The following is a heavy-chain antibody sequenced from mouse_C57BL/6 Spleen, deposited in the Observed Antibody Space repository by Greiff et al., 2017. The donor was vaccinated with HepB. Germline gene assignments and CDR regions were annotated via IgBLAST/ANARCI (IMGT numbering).Heavy chain of an antibody. V-gene: IGHV5-17*01. J-gene: IGHJ1*03. D-gene: IGHD1-1*01. CDR2: ISSGSSTI. Sequence: EVQLVESGGGLVKPGGSLKLSCAASGFTFSDYGMHWVRQAPEKGLEWVAYISSGSSTIYYADTVKGRITISRDNAKNTLFLQMTSLRAEDTAMYYCAKSLTTVVEGYFDVWGTGTTVTVSS. CDR1: GFTFSDYG. CDR3: AKSLTTVVEGYFDV.